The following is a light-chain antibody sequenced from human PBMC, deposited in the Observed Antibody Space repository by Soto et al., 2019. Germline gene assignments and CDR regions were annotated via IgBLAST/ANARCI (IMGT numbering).Light chain of an antibody. V-gene: IGKV1-5*03. J-gene: IGKJ1*01. CDR3: QQYQTYSQ. CDR1: QSINTW. Sequence: DIQMTQSPSNLSASVGDRVTITCRAIQSINTWLSWYQLKPGRAPKLLLYKASTLESGVSSRFSGSGSGTEFTLTISSLQHDDFATYYCQQYQTYSQFGQGTRVEIK. CDR2: KAS.